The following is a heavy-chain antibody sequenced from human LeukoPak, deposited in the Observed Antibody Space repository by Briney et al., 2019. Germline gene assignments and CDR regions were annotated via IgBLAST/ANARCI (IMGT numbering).Heavy chain of an antibody. Sequence: KPSATLSLTCTVSGGSISSYYWSWIRPPPGKGLEWIGYIYYSGSTNYNPSLKSRVTISVDTSKNQFSLKLSSVTAADTAVYYCARRGSSPTLDYWGQGTLVTVSS. CDR2: IYYSGST. CDR1: GGSISSYY. V-gene: IGHV4-59*08. D-gene: IGHD6-13*01. CDR3: ARRGSSPTLDY. J-gene: IGHJ4*02.